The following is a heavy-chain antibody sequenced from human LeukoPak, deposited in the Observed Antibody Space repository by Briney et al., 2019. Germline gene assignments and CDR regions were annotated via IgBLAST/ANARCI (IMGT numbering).Heavy chain of an antibody. V-gene: IGHV4-59*01. CDR3: ARVRSGYGPRI. CDR2: IYYTGST. Sequence: PSETLSLTCTVSGGSISGYYWSWIRQPPGKGLEWIGYIYYTGSTNYNPTLRSRVTISPDMSKNHFSLKLTSVTAADTAAYYCARVRSGYGPRIWGQGTLVTVSS. CDR1: GGSISGYY. D-gene: IGHD5-12*01. J-gene: IGHJ4*02.